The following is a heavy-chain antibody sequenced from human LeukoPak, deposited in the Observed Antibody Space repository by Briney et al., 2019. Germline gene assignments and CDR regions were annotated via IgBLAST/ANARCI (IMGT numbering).Heavy chain of an antibody. CDR1: GFTFDDYA. V-gene: IGHV3-9*01. CDR3: AKAHSSGYWGFFDY. CDR2: ISWNSGSI. J-gene: IGHJ4*02. D-gene: IGHD3-22*01. Sequence: GGSLRLSCAASGFTFDDYAMHWVRQAPGKGLEWVSGISWNSGSIGYADSVKGRFTISRDNAKNSLYLQMNSLRAEDTALYYCAKAHSSGYWGFFDYWGQGTLVTVSS.